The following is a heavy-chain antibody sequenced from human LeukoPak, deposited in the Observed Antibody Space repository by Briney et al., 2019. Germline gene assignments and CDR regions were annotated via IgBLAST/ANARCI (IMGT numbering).Heavy chain of an antibody. J-gene: IGHJ4*02. V-gene: IGHV3-11*04. CDR3: ARDTYSNSATFDY. D-gene: IGHD4-11*01. CDR1: GFTFSDYY. Sequence: GGTLKLSCAASGFTFSDYYMSWIRQAPGKGLEWVSYISSSGSTIYYADSVKGRFTISRDNAKNSLYLQMNSLRAEDTAVYYCARDTYSNSATFDYWGQGTLVTVSS. CDR2: ISSSGSTI.